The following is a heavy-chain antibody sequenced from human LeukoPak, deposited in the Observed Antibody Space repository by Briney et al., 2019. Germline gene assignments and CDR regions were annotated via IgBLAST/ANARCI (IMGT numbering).Heavy chain of an antibody. J-gene: IGHJ4*02. CDR1: GGSISSYY. CDR3: ARGIYCGGDCYFFDY. V-gene: IGHV4-4*07. D-gene: IGHD2-21*02. Sequence: SETLSLTCTVSGGSISSYYWSWIRQPAGKRLEWIGRIYTSGSTNYNPSLKSRVTISVDKSKNQFSLKLSSVTAADTAVYYCARGIYCGGDCYFFDYWGQGTLVTVSS. CDR2: IYTSGST.